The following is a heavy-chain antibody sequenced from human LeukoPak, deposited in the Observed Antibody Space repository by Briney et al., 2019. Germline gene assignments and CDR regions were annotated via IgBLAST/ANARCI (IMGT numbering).Heavy chain of an antibody. CDR2: ISSSSSTI. V-gene: IGHV3-48*04. D-gene: IGHD6-13*01. J-gene: IGHJ5*02. Sequence: PGGSLRLSCAASGFTFSSYSMNWVRQAPGKGLEWVSYISSSSSTIYYADSVKGRFTISRDNAKNSLYLQMNSLRAEDTAVYYCARVVGGSSFGGWFDPWGQGTLVTVSS. CDR3: ARVVGGSSFGGWFDP. CDR1: GFTFSSYS.